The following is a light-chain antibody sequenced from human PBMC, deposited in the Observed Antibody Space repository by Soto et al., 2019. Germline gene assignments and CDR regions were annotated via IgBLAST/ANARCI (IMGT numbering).Light chain of an antibody. CDR1: QSVSSN. J-gene: IGKJ1*01. CDR3: QQYNNWPPWT. CDR2: GAS. Sequence: EVVMTQSPATLSVSPGESATLSCRASQSVSSNLAWYQQRPGQAPRLLIYGASTRATGIPARFSGSGSGTEFTITISSLQSEDFAIYYCQQYNNWPPWTFGQGTKVEIK. V-gene: IGKV3-15*01.